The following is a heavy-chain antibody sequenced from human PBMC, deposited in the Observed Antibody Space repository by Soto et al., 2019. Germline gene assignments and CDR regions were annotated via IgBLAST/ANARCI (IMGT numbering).Heavy chain of an antibody. J-gene: IGHJ4*02. D-gene: IGHD3-3*01. CDR2: ISGSGGST. V-gene: IGHV3-23*01. Sequence: GGSLRLSCAASGFTFSSYAMSWVRQAPGKGLEWVSAISGSGGSTYYEDSVKGRFTISRDNSKNTLYLQMNSMRAEDSAVYYFAKVGALWSGYHYYFDYWGQGTLVTVSS. CDR3: AKVGALWSGYHYYFDY. CDR1: GFTFSSYA.